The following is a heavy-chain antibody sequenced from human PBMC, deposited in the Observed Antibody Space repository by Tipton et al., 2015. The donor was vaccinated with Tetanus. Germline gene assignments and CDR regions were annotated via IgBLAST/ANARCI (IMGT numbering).Heavy chain of an antibody. CDR1: GFTFSIYG. CDR3: ARGPYHYGDYYFDY. V-gene: IGHV3-30*03. CDR2: VSHDGSNE. D-gene: IGHD4-17*01. J-gene: IGHJ4*02. Sequence: SLRLSCTASGFTFSIYGMHWVRQAPGKGLEWVAVVSHDGSNEYYADSVKGRFTISRDNSNNTLYVQMDSLRAEDTAVYYCARGPYHYGDYYFDYWGRGTLVTVSS.